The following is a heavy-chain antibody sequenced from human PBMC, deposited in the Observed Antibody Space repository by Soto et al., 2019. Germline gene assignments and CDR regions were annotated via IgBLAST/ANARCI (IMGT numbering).Heavy chain of an antibody. Sequence: QVQLVESGGGVVQPGRSLRLSCPASGFTFSSYGMHWVRQAPGKGLEWVAVIWYDGSTKYYADSVKGRFTISRDNSKNALYLQMNSLIAEQKHVYYCARDHLRDFYWSTYYSHYMDVGGKGTTVTVSS. V-gene: IGHV3-33*01. CDR1: GFTFSSYG. CDR2: IWYDGSTK. J-gene: IGHJ6*03. CDR3: ARDHLRDFYWSTYYSHYMDV. D-gene: IGHD3-9*01.